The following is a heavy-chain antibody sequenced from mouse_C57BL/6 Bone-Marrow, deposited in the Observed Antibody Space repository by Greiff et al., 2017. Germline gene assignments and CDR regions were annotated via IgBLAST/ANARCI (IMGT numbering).Heavy chain of an antibody. CDR2: ISNGGGST. D-gene: IGHD1-1*01. V-gene: IGHV5-12*01. CDR1: GFTFSDYY. J-gene: IGHJ4*01. Sequence: EVKLMESGGGLVQPGGSLKLSCAASGFTFSDYYMYWVRQTPEKRLEWVAYISNGGGSTYYPETVKGRFTISRDNAKNTLYLQMSRLKSEDTAMYYCARQKFTTVVDYYAMDYWGQGTSVTVSS. CDR3: ARQKFTTVVDYYAMDY.